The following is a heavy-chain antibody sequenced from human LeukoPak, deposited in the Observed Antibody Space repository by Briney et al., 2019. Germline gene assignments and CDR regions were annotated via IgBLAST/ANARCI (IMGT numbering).Heavy chain of an antibody. CDR1: GFTFSSYN. D-gene: IGHD1-26*01. V-gene: IGHV3-21*01. J-gene: IGHJ3*02. CDR3: ARAGATDAFDI. CDR2: ISSSSTYV. Sequence: PGGSLRLSCAASGFTFSSYNMNWLRHAPGKGLEWVSSISSSSTYVYYAASVKGRFTISRDNAKNSLYLQMNSLRAEDTAVYYCARAGATDAFDIWGQGTMVTVSS.